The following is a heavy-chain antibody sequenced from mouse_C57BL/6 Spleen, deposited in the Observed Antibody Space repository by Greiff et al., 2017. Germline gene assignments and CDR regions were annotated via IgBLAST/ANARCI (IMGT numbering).Heavy chain of an antibody. CDR2: IAPENGDT. Sequence: EVQLQQSGAELVRPGVSVMLSCPVTGINIKDAYMHWVKQRPEQGLEWIGWIAPENGDTESASKFQGTATITADTSSISAYLLLSSLTSEDTAVYYCTTFTTVVASRDDWGQGTTLTVS. D-gene: IGHD1-1*01. CDR1: GINIKDAY. V-gene: IGHV14-4*01. J-gene: IGHJ2*01. CDR3: TTFTTVVASRDD.